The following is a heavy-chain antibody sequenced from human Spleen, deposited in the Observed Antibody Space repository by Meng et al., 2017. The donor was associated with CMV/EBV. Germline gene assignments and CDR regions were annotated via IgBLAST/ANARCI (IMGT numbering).Heavy chain of an antibody. Sequence: GGSLRLSCAASGSTFSSYAMSWVRQTPGKGLEWVAAIYDDESSTFYADSVKGRFTISGDKPKNTLYLQMNSLTAEDTAVYYCARGARWFGPWGQGTLVTVSS. V-gene: IGHV3-23*03. J-gene: IGHJ5*02. CDR1: GSTFSSYA. CDR3: ARGARWFGP. CDR2: IYDDESST.